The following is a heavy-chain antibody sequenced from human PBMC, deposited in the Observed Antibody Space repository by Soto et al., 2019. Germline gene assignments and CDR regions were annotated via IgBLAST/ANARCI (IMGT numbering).Heavy chain of an antibody. V-gene: IGHV4-34*01. CDR1: GGSFSCYY. CDR2: INHSGST. D-gene: IGHD2-2*01. CDR3: ARGAVVAPDTSRRDYCYYYMDV. J-gene: IGHJ6*03. Sequence: SETLSLTCAVYGGSFSCYYLSWIGPLPGKGLEWIGEINHSGSTNYNPSLKSRVTISVDTSKNQFSLKLSSVTAADTAVHYCARGAVVAPDTSRRDYCYYYMDVWGKGTTVTVSS.